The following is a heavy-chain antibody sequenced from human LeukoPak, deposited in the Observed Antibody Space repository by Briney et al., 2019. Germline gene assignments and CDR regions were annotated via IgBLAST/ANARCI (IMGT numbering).Heavy chain of an antibody. CDR1: GYTFTNHY. Sequence: ASVKVSCKASGYTFTNHYINWARQAPGQGLEWMGIINPSGGSTSYGQKSQGRVTMTRDTSTTTVYMELSSLRSEDTAVYYCARASGDYYYYAMDVWGQGTTVTVSS. CDR3: ARASGDYYYYAMDV. CDR2: INPSGGST. V-gene: IGHV1-46*01. J-gene: IGHJ6*02.